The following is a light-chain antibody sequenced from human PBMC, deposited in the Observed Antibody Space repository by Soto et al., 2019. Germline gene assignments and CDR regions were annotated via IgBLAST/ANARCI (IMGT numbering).Light chain of an antibody. CDR1: QSIRSW. CDR3: QQYNSYPYT. V-gene: IGKV1-5*03. Sequence: DIQMTQSPSTLSASVGERVTITCRASQSIRSWLAWYQQKPGKAPKLLIYKASSVESGVPSRFSGSRSGTEFTLTISSLQPDDFATYYCQQYNSYPYTFGQGTKLEIK. J-gene: IGKJ2*01. CDR2: KAS.